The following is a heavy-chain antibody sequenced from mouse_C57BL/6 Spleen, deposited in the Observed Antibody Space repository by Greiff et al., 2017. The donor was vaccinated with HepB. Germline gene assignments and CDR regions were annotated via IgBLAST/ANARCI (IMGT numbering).Heavy chain of an antibody. CDR3: ARRDYDWYFDV. D-gene: IGHD2-4*01. CDR2: IDPSDSYT. V-gene: IGHV1-69*01. CDR1: GYTFTSYW. J-gene: IGHJ1*03. Sequence: VKLQQPGAELVMPGASVKLSCKASGYTFTSYWMHWVKQRPGQGLEWIGEIDPSDSYTNYNQKFKGKSTLTVDKSSSTAYMQLSSLTSEDSAVYYCARRDYDWYFDVWGTGTTVTVSS.